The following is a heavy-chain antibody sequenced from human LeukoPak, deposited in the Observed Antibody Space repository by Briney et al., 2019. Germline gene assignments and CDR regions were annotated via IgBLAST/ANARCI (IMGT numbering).Heavy chain of an antibody. CDR2: IRSKADSYAT. V-gene: IGHV3-73*01. J-gene: IGHJ3*02. Sequence: PGGSLRLSCAASGFTFSSYWMSWVRQASGKGLEWVGRIRSKADSYATAYAASVKGRFTISRDDSKNTAYLQMNSLKTEDTAVYYCTSHIAVAGTGAFDIWGQGTMVTVSS. CDR1: GFTFSSYW. D-gene: IGHD6-19*01. CDR3: TSHIAVAGTGAFDI.